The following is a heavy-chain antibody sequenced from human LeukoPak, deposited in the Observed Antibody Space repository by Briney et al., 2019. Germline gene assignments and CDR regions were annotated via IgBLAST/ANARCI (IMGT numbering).Heavy chain of an antibody. CDR3: ARDRRNYYDSSGYSPTAD. V-gene: IGHV1-8*01. D-gene: IGHD3-22*01. J-gene: IGHJ4*02. CDR2: MNPNSGNT. CDR1: GYTFTSYD. Sequence: ASVKVSCKASGYTFTSYDINWVRQATGQGLEWMGWMNPNSGNTGYAQKFQGRVTMTRNTSISTAYMELSSLRSEDTAVYYCARDRRNYYDSSGYSPTADWGQGTLVTVSS.